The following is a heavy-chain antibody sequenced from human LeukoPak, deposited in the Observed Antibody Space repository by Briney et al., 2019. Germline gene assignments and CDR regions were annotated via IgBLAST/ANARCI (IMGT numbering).Heavy chain of an antibody. CDR2: IYSGGST. CDR1: GFTVSSNY. Sequence: GGSQRLSCAASGFTVSSNYMSWVRQAPGKGLEWVSVIYSGGSTYYADSVKGRFTISRDNAKNSLYLQMNSLRAEDTAVYYCARDRIAAAGTGGDYYYMDVWGKGTTVTVSS. D-gene: IGHD6-13*01. V-gene: IGHV3-53*01. J-gene: IGHJ6*03. CDR3: ARDRIAAAGTGGDYYYMDV.